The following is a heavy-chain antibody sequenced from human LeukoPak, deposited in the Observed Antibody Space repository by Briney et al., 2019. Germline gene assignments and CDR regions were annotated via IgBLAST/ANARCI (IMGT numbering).Heavy chain of an antibody. CDR3: ARDYYGSGSFYYGMDV. D-gene: IGHD3-10*01. CDR1: GFTFSDFV. J-gene: IGHJ6*02. CDR2: ISADGGTP. Sequence: GGSLRLSCSASGFTFSDFVMTWVRQAPGKGLEWVSGISADGGTPFYADSVKGRFTISRDNSKNTLYLQMNSLRAEDTAVYYCARDYYGSGSFYYGMDVWGQGTTVTVSS. V-gene: IGHV3-23*01.